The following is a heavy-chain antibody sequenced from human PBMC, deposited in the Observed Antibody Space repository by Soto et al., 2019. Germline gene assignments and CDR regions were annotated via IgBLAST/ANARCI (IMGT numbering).Heavy chain of an antibody. CDR3: ARDLGSRHYYDRSGYYDY. CDR1: GGTFSSYA. D-gene: IGHD3-22*01. J-gene: IGHJ4*02. V-gene: IGHV1-69*13. CDR2: IIPILGTA. Sequence: GASVKVSCKASGGTFSSYAISWVRQAPGQGLEWMGGIIPILGTANYAQKFQGRVTITADESTSTAYMELSSLRSEDTAVYYCARDLGSRHYYDRSGYYDYWGQGTLVTVSS.